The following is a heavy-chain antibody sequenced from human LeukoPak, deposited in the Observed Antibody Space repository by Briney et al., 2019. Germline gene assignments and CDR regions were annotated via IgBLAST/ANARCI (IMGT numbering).Heavy chain of an antibody. CDR3: ATEGVGAKSTYYFDY. Sequence: ASVKVSCKVSRYTLTELSMHWVRQAPGKGLEWMGGFVPEDGETIYAQKFQGRVTMTEDTSTDTAYMELSSLRSEDTAVYYCATEGVGAKSTYYFDYWGQGTLVTVSS. D-gene: IGHD1-26*01. CDR1: RYTLTELS. V-gene: IGHV1-24*01. J-gene: IGHJ4*02. CDR2: FVPEDGET.